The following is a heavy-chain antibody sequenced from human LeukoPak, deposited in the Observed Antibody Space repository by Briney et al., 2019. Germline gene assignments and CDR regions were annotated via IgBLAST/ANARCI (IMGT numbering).Heavy chain of an antibody. V-gene: IGHV3-11*04. CDR3: ARRQVIYDSSGYYLDY. D-gene: IGHD3-22*01. Sequence: GGSLRLSCAASGFAFSDYYLTWIRQAPGKGLEWVSYISSGGHTIYYADSVKGRFTVSRDNAKYSLYLQMNSLRAEDTAVYYCARRQVIYDSSGYYLDYWGQGTLVTVSS. CDR2: ISSGGHTI. CDR1: GFAFSDYY. J-gene: IGHJ4*02.